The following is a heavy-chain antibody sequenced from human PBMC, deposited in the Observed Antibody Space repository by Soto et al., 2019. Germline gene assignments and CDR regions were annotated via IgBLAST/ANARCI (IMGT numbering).Heavy chain of an antibody. CDR2: TYYRSKWYN. V-gene: IGHV6-1*01. D-gene: IGHD6-13*01. Sequence: SQTLSLTCAISGDSVSSNSAAWNWIRQSPSRGLEWLGRTYYRSKWYNDYAVSVKSRITINPDTSKNQFSLQLNSVTPEDTAVYYCARGPLLVLGGYYYYGMDVWGQGTTVTVSS. J-gene: IGHJ6*02. CDR3: ARGPLLVLGGYYYYGMDV. CDR1: GDSVSSNSAA.